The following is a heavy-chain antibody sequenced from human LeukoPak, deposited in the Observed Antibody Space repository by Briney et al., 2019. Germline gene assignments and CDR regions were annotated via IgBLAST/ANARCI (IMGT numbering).Heavy chain of an antibody. Sequence: ASVKVSCKASGYTFTGYYMHWVRQAPGQGLEWMGWINPNSGGTNYAQKFQGRVTMTRDTSTSTVYMELSSLRSEDTAVYYCARDRVRRFLVPAAIKYFDYWGQGTLVTVSS. V-gene: IGHV1-2*02. CDR1: GYTFTGYY. J-gene: IGHJ4*02. CDR2: INPNSGGT. CDR3: ARDRVRRFLVPAAIKYFDY. D-gene: IGHD2-2*01.